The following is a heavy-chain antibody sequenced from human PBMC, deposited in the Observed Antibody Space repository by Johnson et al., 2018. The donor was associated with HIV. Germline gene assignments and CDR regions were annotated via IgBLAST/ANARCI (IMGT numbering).Heavy chain of an antibody. CDR3: ARREPILGIVRNAFDI. V-gene: IGHV3-30*04. Sequence: QVQLVESGGGVVQPGRSLRLSCAASGFTFSSYPMHWVRQAPGKGLEWVAVISYDGSNKYYADSVKGRFTISRDNSKNTLYLQMNSLRAEDTAVYYCARREPILGIVRNAFDIWGQGTMVTVSS. D-gene: IGHD7-27*01. CDR2: ISYDGSNK. J-gene: IGHJ3*02. CDR1: GFTFSSYP.